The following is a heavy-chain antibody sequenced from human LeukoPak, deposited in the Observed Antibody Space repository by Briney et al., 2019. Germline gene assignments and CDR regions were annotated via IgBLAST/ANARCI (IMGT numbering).Heavy chain of an antibody. V-gene: IGHV3-15*01. D-gene: IGHD3-22*01. CDR3: TTDPNYYDSSGSNDY. J-gene: IGHJ4*02. CDR1: GFTVSSNY. CDR2: IKSKTDGGTT. Sequence: GGSLRLSCAASGFTVSSNYMSWVRQAPGKGLEWVGRIKSKTDGGTTDYAAPVKGRFTISRDDSKNTLYLQMKSLKTEDTAVYYCTTDPNYYDSSGSNDYWGQGTLVTVSS.